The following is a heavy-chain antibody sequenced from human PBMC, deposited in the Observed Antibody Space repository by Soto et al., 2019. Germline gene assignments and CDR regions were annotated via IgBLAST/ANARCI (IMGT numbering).Heavy chain of an antibody. J-gene: IGHJ5*02. CDR3: AAYYYGWFDP. D-gene: IGHD3-16*01. CDR2: IYNSGYT. CDR1: GGDMSSYGYY. V-gene: IGHV4-31*03. Sequence: QVQLQESGPGLVKPSQTLSLTCNVSGGDMSSYGYYWSWIRQHPGKGLEWIGYIYNSGYTYYNPSLRSRVTISVDTSKHQFSLRLSSVTAADTALYYCAAYYYGWFDPWGQGILVTVSS.